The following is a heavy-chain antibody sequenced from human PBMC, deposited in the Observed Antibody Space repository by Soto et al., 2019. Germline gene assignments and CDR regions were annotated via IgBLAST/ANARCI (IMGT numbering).Heavy chain of an antibody. CDR3: ARNPTETGTFEY. D-gene: IGHD7-27*01. Sequence: ASVKVSCTASGYTFTSYDINWVRQATGQGLEWMGWLKPSGDDTGYAQNFQGRVTLTRNTSTATAYMELTSLTSADTAVYFCARNPTETGTFEYWGQGTPVTVS. V-gene: IGHV1-8*01. CDR1: GYTFTSYD. CDR2: LKPSGDDT. J-gene: IGHJ4*02.